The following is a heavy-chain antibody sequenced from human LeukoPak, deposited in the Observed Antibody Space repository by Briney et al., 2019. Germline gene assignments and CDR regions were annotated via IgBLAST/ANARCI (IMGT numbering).Heavy chain of an antibody. V-gene: IGHV1-69*13. CDR1: GGTFSSYA. D-gene: IGHD6-19*01. Sequence: SVKVSCKASGGTFSSYAISWVRQAPGQGLEWMGGIIPIFGTANYAQKFQGRVTITADESTSTAYMELSSLRSEDTAVYYCARDGSGYGSGWRPGFDYWGQGTLVTVSS. CDR3: ARDGSGYGSGWRPGFDY. J-gene: IGHJ4*02. CDR2: IIPIFGTA.